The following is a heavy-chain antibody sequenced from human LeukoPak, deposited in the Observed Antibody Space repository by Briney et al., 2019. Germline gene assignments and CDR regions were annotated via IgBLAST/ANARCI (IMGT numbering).Heavy chain of an antibody. CDR3: ARHFTDGSGYYYSY. V-gene: IGHV4-34*01. D-gene: IGHD3-22*01. CDR2: INHSGST. Sequence: PAETLSLTCTVSGGSLTNYYWSWIRQPPGKGLEWIGEINHSGSTNYNPSLKSRVTISVDTSKNQFSLKLSSVTAADTAVYYCARHFTDGSGYYYSYWGQGTLVTVSS. J-gene: IGHJ4*02. CDR1: GGSLTNYY.